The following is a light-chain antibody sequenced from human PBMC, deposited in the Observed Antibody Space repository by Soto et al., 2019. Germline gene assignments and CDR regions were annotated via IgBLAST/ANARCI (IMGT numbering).Light chain of an antibody. J-gene: IGKJ1*01. CDR1: QSVDNY. Sequence: EIVLTQSPATLSLSPGERATLSCRASQSVDNYLDWYQQKPGQAPRLLIYESSNRATGIPARFSGSGSGTDFILTISSLEPEDFAVYYCQQRSVWPWTFGQGTKVDIK. CDR2: ESS. V-gene: IGKV3-11*01. CDR3: QQRSVWPWT.